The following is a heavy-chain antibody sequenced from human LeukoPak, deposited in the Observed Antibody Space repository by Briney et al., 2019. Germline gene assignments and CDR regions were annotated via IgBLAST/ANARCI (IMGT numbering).Heavy chain of an antibody. D-gene: IGHD5-18*01. CDR2: ISGSGGST. V-gene: IGHV3-23*01. J-gene: IGHJ4*02. CDR3: AKDRGYGPYYFDY. Sequence: GGSLRLSCAASGFTFSSYAMSWVRQAPGKGLEWASAISGSGGSTYYADSVKGRFTISRDNSKNTLYLQMNSLRAEHTAVYYCAKDRGYGPYYFDYWGQGTLVTVSS. CDR1: GFTFSSYA.